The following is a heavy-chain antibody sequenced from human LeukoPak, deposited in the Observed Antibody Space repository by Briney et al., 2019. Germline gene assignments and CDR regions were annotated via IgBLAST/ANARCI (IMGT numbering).Heavy chain of an antibody. V-gene: IGHV1-18*01. J-gene: IGHJ4*02. CDR2: ISAYNGNT. D-gene: IGHD6-19*01. CDR1: GYTFTSYG. Sequence: ASVKVSCTASGYTFTSYGISWVRQAPGQGLEGMGWISAYNGNTNYAQKLQGRVTMTTDTSTSTAYMELRSLRSDDTAVYYCARDDSSGWSPYFDYWGQGTLVTVSS. CDR3: ARDDSSGWSPYFDY.